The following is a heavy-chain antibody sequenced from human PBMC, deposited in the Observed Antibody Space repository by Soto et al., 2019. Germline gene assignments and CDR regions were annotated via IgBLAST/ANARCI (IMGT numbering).Heavy chain of an antibody. CDR3: AREGIAALVGINWFDP. Sequence: ILSLSCSVSGCSLSRGWYYLSWLRPHPGKGLEWIGYIYYSGSTYYNPSLKSRVTISVDTSKNQFSLKLSSVTAADTAVYYCAREGIAALVGINWFDPWGQGKRVTVSA. CDR2: IYYSGST. J-gene: IGHJ5*02. D-gene: IGHD6-13*01. CDR1: GCSLSRGWYY. V-gene: IGHV4-31*03.